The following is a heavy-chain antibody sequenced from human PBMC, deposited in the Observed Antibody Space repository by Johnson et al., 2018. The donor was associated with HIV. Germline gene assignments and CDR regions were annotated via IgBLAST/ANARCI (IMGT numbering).Heavy chain of an antibody. CDR2: ISYDGSDK. CDR1: GFTFSSYG. D-gene: IGHD1-26*01. CDR3: AKDPYSGSPIDI. J-gene: IGHJ3*02. Sequence: QVQLVESGGGVVQSGRSLRLSCAASGFTFSSYGMHWVRQAPAKGLEWVAVISYDGSDKDYADSVKGRFTISRDNSKNTLYLQMSSLRAEDTAVYYCAKDPYSGSPIDIWGQGTMVTVSS. V-gene: IGHV3-30*04.